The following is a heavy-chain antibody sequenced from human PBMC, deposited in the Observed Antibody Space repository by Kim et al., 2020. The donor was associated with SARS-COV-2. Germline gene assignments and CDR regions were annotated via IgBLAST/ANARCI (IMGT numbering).Heavy chain of an antibody. CDR3: ARLVVVAHGFDY. CDR2: ISSGRTI. CDR1: GFTFSDYY. V-gene: IGHV3-11*01. J-gene: IGHJ4*02. Sequence: GGSLRLSCAASGFTFSDYYMSWIRQAPGKGLEWVSYISSGRTIYYADSVKGRFTISWDNAKNSVHLQMNSLRAEDTAVYYCARLVVVAHGFDYWGQGALVTVSS. D-gene: IGHD2-21*01.